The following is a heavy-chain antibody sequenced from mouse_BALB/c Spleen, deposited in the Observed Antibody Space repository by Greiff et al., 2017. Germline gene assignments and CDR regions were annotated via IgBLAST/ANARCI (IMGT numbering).Heavy chain of an antibody. Sequence: EVKLLESGPDLVKPSQSLSLTCTVTGYSITSCYSWHWIRQFPGNKLELMGYRHYSGSTNYNPSLKSRISITRDTSKNQFFLQLNSVTTEDTATYYCARGDPWFAYWGQGTLVTVSA. CDR2: RHYSGST. CDR1: GYSITSCYS. D-gene: IGHD3-3*01. J-gene: IGHJ3*01. V-gene: IGHV3-1*02. CDR3: ARGDPWFAY.